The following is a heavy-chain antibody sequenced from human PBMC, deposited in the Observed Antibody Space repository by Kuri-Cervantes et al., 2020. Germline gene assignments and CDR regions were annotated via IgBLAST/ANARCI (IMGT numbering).Heavy chain of an antibody. V-gene: IGHV4-38-2*02. J-gene: IGHJ2*01. CDR1: GYSISSGYF. D-gene: IGHD3-10*01. CDR2: IYHSGST. Sequence: SETLSLTCAVFGYSISSGYFWGWIRQPPGKGLEWIGIIYHSGSTYYNPSLKSRVTISVDTSKNQFSLKLSSVTAADTAVYYCARDRSGYSALRGWYFDLWGRGTLVTVSS. CDR3: ARDRSGYSALRGWYFDL.